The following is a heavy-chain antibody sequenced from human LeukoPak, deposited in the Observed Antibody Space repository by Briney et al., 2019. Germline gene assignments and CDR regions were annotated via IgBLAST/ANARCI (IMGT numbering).Heavy chain of an antibody. J-gene: IGHJ4*02. D-gene: IGHD1-26*01. CDR2: ISANGVST. CDR3: AKDAQWEPGYYFDY. V-gene: IGHV3-64*01. Sequence: GGSLSLSCSASGFSFSSYAMHWVRQAPGEGLEYVSAISANGVSTYYANSVKGRFTISRDNSKNTLYLQMNSLRAEDMALYYCAKDAQWEPGYYFDYWGQGTLVTVSS. CDR1: GFSFSSYA.